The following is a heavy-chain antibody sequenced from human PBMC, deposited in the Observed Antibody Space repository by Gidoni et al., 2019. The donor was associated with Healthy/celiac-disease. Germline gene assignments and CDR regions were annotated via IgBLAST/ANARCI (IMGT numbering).Heavy chain of an antibody. D-gene: IGHD6-19*01. CDR1: GFTFDDYA. V-gene: IGHV3-9*01. CDR2: ISWNSGSI. Sequence: EVQLVESGRGLVQPGRSLRLSCAASGFTFDDYAMHWVRQAPGKGLEWVSGISWNSGSIGYADSVKGRFTISRDNAKNSLYLQMNSLRAEDTALYYCAKDYIAVAGTDWYFDLWGRGTLVTVSS. J-gene: IGHJ2*01. CDR3: AKDYIAVAGTDWYFDL.